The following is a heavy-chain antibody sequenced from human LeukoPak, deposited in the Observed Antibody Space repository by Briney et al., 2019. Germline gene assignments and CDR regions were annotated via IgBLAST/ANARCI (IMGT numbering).Heavy chain of an antibody. CDR2: IYHSGST. CDR3: ARGYGTFDF. Sequence: SETLSLTCAVSGGSINSDGYCWIWIRQPPGKGLEWMGYIYHSGSTYYNPSLKSSVTMSVDRSENHFYLKLNSVTAADTAVYYCARGYGTFDFWGQGILVTVSS. CDR1: GGSINSDGYC. J-gene: IGHJ4*02. D-gene: IGHD5-18*01. V-gene: IGHV4-30-2*01.